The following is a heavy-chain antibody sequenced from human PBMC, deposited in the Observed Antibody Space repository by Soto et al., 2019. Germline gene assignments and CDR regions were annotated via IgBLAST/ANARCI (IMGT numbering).Heavy chain of an antibody. D-gene: IGHD2-2*02. CDR2: ISYDGSNK. Sequence: QVQLVESGGGVVQPGRSLRLSCAASGFTFSSYAMHWLRQAPGKGLEWVAVISYDGSNKYYADSVKGRFTISRDNSKNTLYLQMNSLRAEDTAVYYCARPYCSSTSCYIGYWGQGTLVTVSS. CDR1: GFTFSSYA. V-gene: IGHV3-30-3*01. CDR3: ARPYCSSTSCYIGY. J-gene: IGHJ4*02.